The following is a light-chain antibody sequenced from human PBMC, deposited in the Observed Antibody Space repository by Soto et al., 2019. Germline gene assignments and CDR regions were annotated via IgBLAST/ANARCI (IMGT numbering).Light chain of an antibody. CDR2: AAS. CDR3: QQYYSYPPT. V-gene: IGKV1-8*01. Sequence: AIRMTQSPSSLSASTGDRVTITCRASQGISSYLAWYQQKPGKAPKLLIYAASTLQSGVPSRFSGSGSGTDFTLTIRCLQSEDFATYYCQQYYSYPPTFGGGTKVEIK. CDR1: QGISSY. J-gene: IGKJ4*01.